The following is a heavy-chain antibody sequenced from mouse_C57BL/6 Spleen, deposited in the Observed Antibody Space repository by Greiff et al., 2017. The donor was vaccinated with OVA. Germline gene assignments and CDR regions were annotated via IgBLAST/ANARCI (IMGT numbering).Heavy chain of an antibody. CDR2: INPGSGGT. D-gene: IGHD1-1*01. J-gene: IGHJ2*01. Sequence: QVQLQQSGAELVRPGTSVKVSCKASGYAFTNYLIEWVKQRPGQGLEWIGVINPGSGGTNYNEKFKGKATLTADKSSSTAYMQLSSLTSEDSAVYFCANYYGSWGQGTTLTVSS. CDR3: ANYYGS. CDR1: GYAFTNYL. V-gene: IGHV1-54*01.